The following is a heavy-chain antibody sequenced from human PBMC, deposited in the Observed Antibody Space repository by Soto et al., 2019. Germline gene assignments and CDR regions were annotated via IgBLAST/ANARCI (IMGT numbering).Heavy chain of an antibody. CDR1: GFTFDDYA. CDR2: ISWNSGSI. D-gene: IGHD3-3*01. Sequence: EVQLVESGGGLVQPGRSLRLSCAAAGFTFDDYAMHWVRQAPGKGLEWVSGISWNSGSIGYADSVKGRFTISRANAKNSLYLQMHSLISEDTALYYCAKEMGYDFWSGYSPPGYYYGMDVWGQGTTVTVSS. J-gene: IGHJ6*02. V-gene: IGHV3-9*01. CDR3: AKEMGYDFWSGYSPPGYYYGMDV.